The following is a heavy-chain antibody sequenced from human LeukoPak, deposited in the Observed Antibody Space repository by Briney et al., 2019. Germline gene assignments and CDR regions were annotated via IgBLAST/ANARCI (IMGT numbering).Heavy chain of an antibody. CDR1: GFTFSSYW. CDR3: ARRGNRQPFDY. J-gene: IGHJ4*02. V-gene: IGHV3-7*01. CDR2: IKQDGSER. Sequence: PGGSLRLSCAASGFTFSSYWMRWVRQAPGKGLEWVANIKQDGSERYYVDSVKGRFTISRDNAKNSLYLQMNSLRAEDTAVYYCARRGNRQPFDYWGQGTLVTVSS. D-gene: IGHD3-16*01.